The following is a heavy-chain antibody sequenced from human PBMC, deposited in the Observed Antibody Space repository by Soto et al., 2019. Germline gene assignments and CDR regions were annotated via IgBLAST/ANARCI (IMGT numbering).Heavy chain of an antibody. Sequence: ASVKVSCKASGDTFTSYYLHWVRQATGQGLEWMGIINPSGGSTSYAQKFQGRVTVTRDTSTSTVYMELSSLRSEDTAVYYCARGPVGGYYDSSGYLTNFDYWGQGTLVTVSS. CDR1: GDTFTSYY. CDR2: INPSGGST. V-gene: IGHV1-46*03. D-gene: IGHD3-22*01. J-gene: IGHJ4*02. CDR3: ARGPVGGYYDSSGYLTNFDY.